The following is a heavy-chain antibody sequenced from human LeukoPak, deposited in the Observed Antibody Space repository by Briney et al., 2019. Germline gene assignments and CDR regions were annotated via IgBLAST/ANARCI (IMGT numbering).Heavy chain of an antibody. V-gene: IGHV1-46*01. D-gene: IGHD5-12*01. CDR2: INPSGGST. J-gene: IGHJ6*04. CDR1: GYTFTSYY. CDR3: ARDSGGDYYYYYGMDV. Sequence: ASVKVSCKASGYTFTSYYMHWVRQAPGLGLEWMGIINPSGGSTSYAQKFQGRVTMTRDTSTSTVYMELSSLRSEDTAVYYCARDSGGDYYYYYGMDVWGKGTTVTVSS.